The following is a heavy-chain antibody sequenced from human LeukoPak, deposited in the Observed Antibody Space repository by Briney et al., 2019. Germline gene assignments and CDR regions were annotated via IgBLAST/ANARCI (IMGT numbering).Heavy chain of an antibody. J-gene: IGHJ4*02. CDR1: GFTFSSYS. CDR2: ISSSSSYI. Sequence: GGSLRLSCAASGFTFSSYSMNWVRQAPGKGLEWVSSISSSSSYIYYADSVKGRFTISRDNAKNSLYLQMNSLRAKDTAVYYCARLQAVRAVAGTIDYWGQGTLVTVSS. CDR3: ARLQAVRAVAGTIDY. D-gene: IGHD6-19*01. V-gene: IGHV3-21*01.